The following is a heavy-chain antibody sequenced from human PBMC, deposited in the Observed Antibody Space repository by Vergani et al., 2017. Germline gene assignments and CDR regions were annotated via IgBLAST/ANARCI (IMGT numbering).Heavy chain of an antibody. CDR2: INDNGKTK. V-gene: IGHV3-7*03. J-gene: IGHJ4*02. CDR3: ARDPEYGAYDY. D-gene: IGHD4/OR15-4a*01. CDR1: GFTFNKYW. Sequence: EVQLVESGGGLVQPGGSLRLSCASSGFTFNKYWMTWVRQAPGKRLETVANINDNGKTKKYVESVKGRFTISRDNAKRSLSLQMNSLRAEDTGIYYCARDPEYGAYDYWGQGTRVTVSS.